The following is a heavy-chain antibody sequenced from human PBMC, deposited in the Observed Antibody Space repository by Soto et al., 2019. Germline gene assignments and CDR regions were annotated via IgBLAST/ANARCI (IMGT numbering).Heavy chain of an antibody. D-gene: IGHD3-10*01. Sequence: QITLKESGPTLVRPTQTLTLTCSFSGFSLSTSGMGVGWIRQPPGKALEWLTLIFWDDDKRYSPSLKSRLTITKNTPKNRVAFTVTNRDLMDTATYYCAHGCFGESLDYGGQGTLFTVSS. CDR2: IFWDDDK. V-gene: IGHV2-5*02. CDR1: GFSLSTSGMG. CDR3: AHGCFGESLDY. J-gene: IGHJ4*02.